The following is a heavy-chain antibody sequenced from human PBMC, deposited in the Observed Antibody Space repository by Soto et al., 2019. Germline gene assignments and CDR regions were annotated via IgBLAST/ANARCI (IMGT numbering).Heavy chain of an antibody. J-gene: IGHJ6*02. V-gene: IGHV4-30-2*01. CDR2: IYHSWST. Sequence: SETLSLTCAVSVGSISSGGYSLSWIRQPPGKGLEWIGYIYHSWSTYYNPSLKSRVTISVDRSKNQLSLKLSSVTAADTAVYYCDSGVAGYYYYGMDVWGQGTTVTVSS. CDR1: VGSISSGGYS. CDR3: DSGVAGYYYYGMDV. D-gene: IGHD3-3*01.